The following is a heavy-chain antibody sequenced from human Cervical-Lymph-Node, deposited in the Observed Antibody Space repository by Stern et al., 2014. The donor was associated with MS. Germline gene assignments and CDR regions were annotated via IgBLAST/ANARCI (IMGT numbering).Heavy chain of an antibody. CDR1: GGSINNNAYY. CDR3: AKIHRTFANQGH. J-gene: IGHJ1*01. V-gene: IGHV4-39*01. Sequence: QVQLVESGPRLVTPSETLSLTCTVSGGSINNNAYYWGWIRQPPGKGLEWIGSVLYSGNTYYNTSLKSRATVSVDTSKIQFSLKLMSVTAADTAVYYCAKIHRTFANQGHWGQGVLVTVSS. CDR2: VLYSGNT. D-gene: IGHD3-16*01.